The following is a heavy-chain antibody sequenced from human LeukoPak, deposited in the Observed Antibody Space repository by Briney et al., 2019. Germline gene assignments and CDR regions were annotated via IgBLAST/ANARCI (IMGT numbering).Heavy chain of an antibody. Sequence: GRSLRLSXAASGFTFSSYAMHWVRQAPGKGLEWVTVIWYDGSNKHYADSVKGRFTISRDNSKNTLYLQMDSLRAEDTAVYYCARAFGASSGYSVDYWGQGTLVTVSS. CDR3: ARAFGASSGYSVDY. CDR1: GFTFSSYA. V-gene: IGHV3-33*01. D-gene: IGHD3-22*01. CDR2: IWYDGSNK. J-gene: IGHJ4*02.